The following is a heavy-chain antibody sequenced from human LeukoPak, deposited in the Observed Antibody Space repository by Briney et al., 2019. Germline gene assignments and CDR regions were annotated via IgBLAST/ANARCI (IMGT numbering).Heavy chain of an antibody. CDR1: GYSFTTYW. CDR3: ASGYNWKNRYFDY. J-gene: IGHJ4*02. D-gene: IGHD1/OR15-1a*01. V-gene: IGHV5-51*01. CDR2: IYPGDSDT. Sequence: GESLKISCKGSGYSFTTYWIGWVRQMPGKGLEWMGIIYPGDSDTRYSPSFQGQVTISADKSISTAYLQWSSLKASDTAMYYCASGYNWKNRYFDYWGQGTLVTVSS.